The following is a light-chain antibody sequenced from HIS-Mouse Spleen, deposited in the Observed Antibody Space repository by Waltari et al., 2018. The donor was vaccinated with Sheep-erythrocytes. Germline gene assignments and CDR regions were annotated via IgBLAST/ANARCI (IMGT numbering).Light chain of an antibody. CDR1: QGIRSW. CDR2: AAS. Sequence: DIQMTQSPSSVSASVGDRVTITCRASQGIRSWLAWYQQKPVKAPKLLIYAASSLQSGVPSRFSGCGAGTDFTLIISSLQPEDFATYFCQQANSFPITFGQGTRLEIK. V-gene: IGKV1-12*01. CDR3: QQANSFPIT. J-gene: IGKJ5*01.